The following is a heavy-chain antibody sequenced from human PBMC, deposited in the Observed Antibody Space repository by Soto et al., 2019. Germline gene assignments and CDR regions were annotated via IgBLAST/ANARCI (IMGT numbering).Heavy chain of an antibody. CDR1: GGSISSYY. D-gene: IGHD1-26*01. CDR2: IYYSGST. J-gene: IGHJ5*02. Sequence: SETLSLTCTVSGGSISSYYWTWIRQPPGKGLEWIGYIYYSGSTNYNPSLKSGVTISVDTSKNQFSLKLSSVTAADTAVYYCARGLGGIVGGAWFDPWGQGTLVTVSS. V-gene: IGHV4-59*01. CDR3: ARGLGGIVGGAWFDP.